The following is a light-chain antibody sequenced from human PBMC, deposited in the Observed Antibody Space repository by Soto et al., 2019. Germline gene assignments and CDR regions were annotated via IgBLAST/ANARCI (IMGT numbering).Light chain of an antibody. Sequence: EIVMTHSPATLSVSPGDRATLSCRASQTVRDNLAWYQQKPGQAPRLLIYGASTRATGIPARFSGSGSGTEFTLTIDSLQSEDFALYFWQQYNNWPYTFGQGTKLEIK. J-gene: IGKJ2*01. CDR2: GAS. CDR3: QQYNNWPYT. CDR1: QTVRDN. V-gene: IGKV3-15*01.